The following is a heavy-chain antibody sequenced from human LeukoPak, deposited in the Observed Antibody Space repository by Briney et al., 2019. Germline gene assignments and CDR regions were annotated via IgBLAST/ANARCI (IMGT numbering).Heavy chain of an antibody. J-gene: IGHJ6*03. V-gene: IGHV1-8*01. D-gene: IGHD5-18*01. CDR1: GYTFTSYD. CDR3: ARGPDTAMYYYYYYMDV. Sequence: ASVKVSCKASGYTFTSYDINWVRQATGQGLEWMGRMNPNSGNTGYAQKFQGRVTMTRNTSISTAYMELSSLRSEDTAVYYCARGPDTAMYYYYYYMDVWGKGTAVTISS. CDR2: MNPNSGNT.